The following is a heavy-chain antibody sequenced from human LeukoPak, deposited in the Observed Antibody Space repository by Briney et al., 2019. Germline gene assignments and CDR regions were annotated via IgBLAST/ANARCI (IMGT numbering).Heavy chain of an antibody. J-gene: IGHJ5*02. CDR1: GFTFSSYA. CDR2: ISGSGGST. Sequence: GGSLRLSCAASGFTFSSYAMSWVRQAPGKGLEWVSAISGSGGSTYYADSVKGRFTISRDNSKNTLYLQMNSLRAEDTAVYYCAKDYDFWSGYHAWFDPWGQGTLVTVSS. D-gene: IGHD3-3*01. V-gene: IGHV3-23*01. CDR3: AKDYDFWSGYHAWFDP.